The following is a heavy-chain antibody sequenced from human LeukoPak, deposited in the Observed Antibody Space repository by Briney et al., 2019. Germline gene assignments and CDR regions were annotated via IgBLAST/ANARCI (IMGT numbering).Heavy chain of an antibody. Sequence: PGGSLRLSCAASGFTFDDYGMSWVRQAPGKGLEWVSGINWNGGSTGYADSVKGRFTISRDNAKNSLYLQMNSLRAEDTALYYCAREYRGYDYPLYYYYYMDVWGKGTTVTVSS. CDR3: AREYRGYDYPLYYYYYMDV. V-gene: IGHV3-20*04. CDR2: INWNGGST. D-gene: IGHD5-12*01. CDR1: GFTFDDYG. J-gene: IGHJ6*03.